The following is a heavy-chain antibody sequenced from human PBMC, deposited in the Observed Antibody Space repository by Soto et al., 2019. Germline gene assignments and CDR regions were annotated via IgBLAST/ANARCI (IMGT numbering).Heavy chain of an antibody. CDR2: IYADGAT. CDR1: GFTVSSSS. CDR3: ARDDSFLGAPFHY. Sequence: EVELVETGGGLIQPGGSLRLSCAASGFTVSSSSMSWVRQAPGKGLEWVSLIYADGATYYGDSVKGRFTISRDTSKNTLSLQMTSLRADDTAVYYCARDDSFLGAPFHYRGQGTLVTVSS. D-gene: IGHD3-16*01. J-gene: IGHJ4*02. V-gene: IGHV3-53*02.